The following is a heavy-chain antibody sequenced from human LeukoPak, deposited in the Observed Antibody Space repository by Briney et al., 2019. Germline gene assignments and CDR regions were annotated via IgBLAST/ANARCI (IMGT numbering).Heavy chain of an antibody. D-gene: IGHD3-10*01. CDR2: ISPYNGNT. CDR1: GYTFTRYG. Sequence: ASVKVSCKASGYTFTRYGISWVRQAPGQGLEWMGWISPYNGNTNYAQKLQGRVTITADTSTYTAYLEMSSLTSEDTAVYYCAREGEYYSESGNLVDASDVWGQGTMVTVSA. V-gene: IGHV1-18*01. J-gene: IGHJ3*01. CDR3: AREGEYYSESGNLVDASDV.